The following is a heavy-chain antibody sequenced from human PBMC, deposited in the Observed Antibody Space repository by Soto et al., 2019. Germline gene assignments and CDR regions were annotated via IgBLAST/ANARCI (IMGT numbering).Heavy chain of an antibody. CDR1: GFTFSSYA. Sequence: VGALRLSCAASGFTFSSYARSWFRQASGKGLEWVSSISGSGGATYYADSVKGRFTISRDNSKNTLYLQMNSLRAEDSALYYCAKFYGVDVWGQGTTVTVSS. J-gene: IGHJ6*02. CDR3: AKFYGVDV. V-gene: IGHV3-23*01. CDR2: ISGSGGAT.